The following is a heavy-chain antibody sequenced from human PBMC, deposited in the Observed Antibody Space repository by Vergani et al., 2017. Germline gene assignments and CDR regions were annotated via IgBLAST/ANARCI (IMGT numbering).Heavy chain of an antibody. D-gene: IGHD2-2*01. V-gene: IGHV4-59*10. CDR3: ARVGRGAPGSVVVPAATTPPFPYYFDY. CDR1: GGSISSYY. CDR2: IYTSGST. Sequence: QVQLQQWGAGLLKPSETLSLTCTVSGGSISSYYWSWIRQPAGKGLEWIGRIYTSGSTNYNPSLKSRVTMSVDTSKDQFSLKLSSVTAADTAVYYCARVGRGAPGSVVVPAATTPPFPYYFDYWGQGTLVTVSS. J-gene: IGHJ4*02.